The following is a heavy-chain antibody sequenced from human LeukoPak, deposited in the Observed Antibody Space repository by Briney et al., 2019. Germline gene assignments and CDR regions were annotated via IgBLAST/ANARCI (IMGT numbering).Heavy chain of an antibody. D-gene: IGHD2-2*01. V-gene: IGHV3-74*01. CDR3: ARYCSSTTCYDY. CDR1: GSTXNNYW. J-gene: IGHJ4*02. Sequence: PGGSLRLSCSGSTXNNYWMHWVRQAPGKGLVWVSRINSDGRSTNYADSVKGRFTISRDNAKNSLYLQMNSLRAEDTAVYYCARYCSSTTCYDYWGQGTLVTVSS. CDR2: INSDGRST.